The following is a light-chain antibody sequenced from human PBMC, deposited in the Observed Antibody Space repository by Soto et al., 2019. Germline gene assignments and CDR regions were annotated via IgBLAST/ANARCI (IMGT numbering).Light chain of an antibody. CDR1: SSDVGDYNY. J-gene: IGLJ1*01. CDR3: SSYASSSSLDV. CDR2: DVS. V-gene: IGLV2-14*03. Sequence: QSALTQPASVSGSPGQSITISCTGTSSDVGDYNYVSWFQQHPGKAPKLMIYDVSSRPSGISNRFSGSESGNTASLTISGLQPDDEADYYCSSYASSSSLDVFGSGTKLTVL.